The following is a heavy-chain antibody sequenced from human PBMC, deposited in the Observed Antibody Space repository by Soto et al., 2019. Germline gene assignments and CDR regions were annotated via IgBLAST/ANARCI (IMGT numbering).Heavy chain of an antibody. V-gene: IGHV3-74*01. CDR2: IHSDGSST. J-gene: IGHJ3*01. Sequence: EVQLVESWGGLVQPGESLRLSCAASGFTFSYYWMHWVRQAPGKGLVWVSRIHSDGSSTTYADSVKGRFSISRDNARNTVYLQMNSLRAEDTAVYYCARGDRGAFDLWGQGTVLTVSS. D-gene: IGHD1-26*01. CDR3: ARGDRGAFDL. CDR1: GFTFSYYW.